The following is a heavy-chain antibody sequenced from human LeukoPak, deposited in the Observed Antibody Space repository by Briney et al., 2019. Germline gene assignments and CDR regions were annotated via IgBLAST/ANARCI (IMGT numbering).Heavy chain of an antibody. V-gene: IGHV4-39*07. Sequence: SETLSLTCTVSGGSISSSSYYWGWIRQPPGKGLEWIGSIYYSGSTYYNPSLKSRVTISVDTSKNQFSLKLSSVTAADTAVYYCARHGNFGVAAYYMDVWGKGTTVTVSS. J-gene: IGHJ6*03. D-gene: IGHD3-3*02. CDR1: GGSISSSSYY. CDR3: ARHGNFGVAAYYMDV. CDR2: IYYSGST.